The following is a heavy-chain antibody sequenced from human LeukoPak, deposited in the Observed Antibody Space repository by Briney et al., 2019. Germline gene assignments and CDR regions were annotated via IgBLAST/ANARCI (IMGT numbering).Heavy chain of an antibody. V-gene: IGHV3-30*02. D-gene: IGHD2-2*01. CDR2: IRYDGSNK. J-gene: IGHJ5*02. CDR1: GFTFSSYG. CDR3: AKAGGVRYCSSTSCYRNWFDP. Sequence: GGSLRLSCAASGFTFSSYGMHWVRQAPGKGLEWVAFIRYDGSNKYYADSVKGRFTISRDNSKNTLYLQMNSLRAEDTAVYYCAKAGGVRYCSSTSCYRNWFDPWGQGTLVTVSS.